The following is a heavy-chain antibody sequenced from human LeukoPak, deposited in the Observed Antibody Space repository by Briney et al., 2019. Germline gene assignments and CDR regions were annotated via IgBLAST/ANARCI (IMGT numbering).Heavy chain of an antibody. J-gene: IGHJ6*03. CDR2: ISVSGNT. V-gene: IGHV3-23*01. CDR3: ARGYSFDYYYMDV. Sequence: EPGGSLRLSCAASGFTLSSYAMSWVRQGPGKGLEWVSAISVSGNTYHADSVKGRFTISRDSSKNTLYLQMNSLRAEDTAVYYCARGYSFDYYYMDVWGKGTTVTISS. D-gene: IGHD2-15*01. CDR1: GFTLSSYA.